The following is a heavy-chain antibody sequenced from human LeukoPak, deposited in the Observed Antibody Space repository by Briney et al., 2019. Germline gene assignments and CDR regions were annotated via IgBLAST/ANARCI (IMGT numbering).Heavy chain of an antibody. D-gene: IGHD4-11*01. CDR2: IRYDGSNK. CDR3: AKEGLSHSNYSGYFDY. V-gene: IGHV3-30*02. J-gene: IGHJ4*02. CDR1: GFTFSSYG. Sequence: GGSLRLSCAASGFTFSSYGMHWVRQAPGKGLEWVAFIRYDGSNKYYADSVKGRFTISRDNSKNTLYLQMNSLRAEDTAVYYCAKEGLSHSNYSGYFDYWGQGTLVTVSS.